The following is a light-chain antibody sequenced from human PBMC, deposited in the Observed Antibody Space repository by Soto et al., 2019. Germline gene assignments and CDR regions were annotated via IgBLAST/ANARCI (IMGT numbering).Light chain of an antibody. J-gene: IGLJ2*01. Sequence: QSALIQPASVSGSPGQSITISCTGNTSDVGGYNHVSWFQQHPGKVPKLMIYDVNNRPSGVSNRFSGSKSGNTASLTISGLQAEDEADYYCSSYTNTNTLVFGGGTKLTVL. V-gene: IGLV2-14*01. CDR1: TSDVGGYNH. CDR2: DVN. CDR3: SSYTNTNTLV.